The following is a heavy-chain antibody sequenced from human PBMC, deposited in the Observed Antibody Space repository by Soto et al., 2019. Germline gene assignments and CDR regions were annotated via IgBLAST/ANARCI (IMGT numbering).Heavy chain of an antibody. V-gene: IGHV3-48*01. Sequence: LRLSCAASGFTFSSYSMNWVRQAPGKGLEWVSYISSSSSTIYYADSVKGRFTISRDNAKNSLYLQMNSLRAEDTAVYYCARDSDSSSDYWGQGTLVTVSS. D-gene: IGHD6-6*01. CDR3: ARDSDSSSDY. J-gene: IGHJ4*02. CDR2: ISSSSSTI. CDR1: GFTFSSYS.